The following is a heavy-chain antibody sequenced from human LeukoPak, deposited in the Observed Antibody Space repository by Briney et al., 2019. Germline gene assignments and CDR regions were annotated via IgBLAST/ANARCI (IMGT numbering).Heavy chain of an antibody. V-gene: IGHV4-4*09. CDR2: MYSSGST. Sequence: SETLSLTCTVSGGSISGFYWTWIRQPPGKGLGWIGFMYSSGSTSYNPSLRSRVSMSLDTSRNQFSLRLSSLTAADTAIYYCARSRSGTYGSFDPWGQGALVTVSS. CDR3: ARSRSGTYGSFDP. J-gene: IGHJ5*02. CDR1: GGSISGFY. D-gene: IGHD3-10*01.